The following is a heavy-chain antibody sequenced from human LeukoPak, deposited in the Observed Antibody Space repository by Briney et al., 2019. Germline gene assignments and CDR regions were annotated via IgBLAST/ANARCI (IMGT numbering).Heavy chain of an antibody. D-gene: IGHD2-15*01. Sequence: GGSLRLSCAASGFTFSSYAMSWVRQAPGKGLEWVSAISGSGGSTYYADSVKGRFTISRDNSKNTLYLQMNSLRAEDTAVYYCAKVPGGYCSGGSCSDPFDYWGQGTLVTVSS. V-gene: IGHV3-23*01. J-gene: IGHJ4*02. CDR2: ISGSGGST. CDR1: GFTFSSYA. CDR3: AKVPGGYCSGGSCSDPFDY.